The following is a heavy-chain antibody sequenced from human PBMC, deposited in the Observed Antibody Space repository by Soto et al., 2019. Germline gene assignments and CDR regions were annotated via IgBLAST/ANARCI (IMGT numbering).Heavy chain of an antibody. CDR1: GGSISSSSYY. D-gene: IGHD2-15*01. V-gene: IGHV4-39*01. J-gene: IGHJ4*02. Sequence: QLQLQESGPGLVKPSETLSLTCTVSGGSISSSSYYWGWIRQPPGKGLEWIGSIYYSGSTYYNPSLKSRVTISVDTSKNQFSLKLSSVTAADTAVYYCARRARGVYCSGGSCYFDYWGQGTLVTVSS. CDR2: IYYSGST. CDR3: ARRARGVYCSGGSCYFDY.